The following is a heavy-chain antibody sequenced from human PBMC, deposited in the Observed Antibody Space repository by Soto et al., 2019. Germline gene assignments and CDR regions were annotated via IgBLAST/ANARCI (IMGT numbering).Heavy chain of an antibody. CDR2: ISYDGSNN. CDR3: AKEARDYYDSSGYVSFDY. Sequence: QVQLVESGGGVVQPGRSLRLSCSASGFTFSSYGMHWVRQAPGKGLEWVAVISYDGSNNYYADSGKGRFTISRDNSKNTLYLQMNSLRAEDTAVYYCAKEARDYYDSSGYVSFDYWGQGTLVTVSS. V-gene: IGHV3-30*18. D-gene: IGHD3-22*01. J-gene: IGHJ4*02. CDR1: GFTFSSYG.